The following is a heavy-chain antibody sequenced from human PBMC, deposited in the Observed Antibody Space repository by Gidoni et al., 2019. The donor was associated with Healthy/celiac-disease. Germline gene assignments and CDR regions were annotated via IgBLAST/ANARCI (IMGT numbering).Heavy chain of an antibody. J-gene: IGHJ3*02. D-gene: IGHD3-10*01. CDR1: GFTFDDYA. CDR2: ISWNSGSI. CDR3: AKSDGYAFDI. V-gene: IGHV3-9*01. Sequence: EVQLVESGGGLVQPGRSLRLYCAASGFTFDDYAMHWVRQAPGKGMEWFSGISWNSGSIGYADSVKGRFTISRDNAKNSLYLQMNSLRAEDTALYYCAKSDGYAFDIWGQGTMVTVSS.